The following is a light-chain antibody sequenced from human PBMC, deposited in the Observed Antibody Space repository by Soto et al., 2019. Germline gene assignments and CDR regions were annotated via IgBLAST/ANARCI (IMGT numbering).Light chain of an antibody. Sequence: DIQMTQSPSSLSASVGDRVTITCQASQDISNYLNWYQQKPGKAPKLPIYDASNLETGVPSRISGSGSGTDFTFSISSLQPEDIATYYCQQFDNLPITFGQGTRLQI. V-gene: IGKV1-33*01. CDR1: QDISNY. J-gene: IGKJ5*01. CDR3: QQFDNLPIT. CDR2: DAS.